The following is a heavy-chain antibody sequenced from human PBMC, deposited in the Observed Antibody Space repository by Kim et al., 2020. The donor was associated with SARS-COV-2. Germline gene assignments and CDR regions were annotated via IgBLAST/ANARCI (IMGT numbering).Heavy chain of an antibody. J-gene: IGHJ4*02. V-gene: IGHV3-23*01. D-gene: IGHD6-13*01. CDR3: AKGPQIAAALDY. Sequence: YYAASVKGRFTISRDNSTNTLYLQMNSLRDGDTAVYYCAKGPQIAAALDYWGQGTLVTVSS.